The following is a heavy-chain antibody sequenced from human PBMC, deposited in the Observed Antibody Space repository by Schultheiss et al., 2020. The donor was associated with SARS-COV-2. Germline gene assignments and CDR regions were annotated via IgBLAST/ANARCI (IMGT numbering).Heavy chain of an antibody. CDR1: GGSISSYY. Sequence: SETLSLTCTVSGGSISSYYWSWIRQPAGKGLEWIGRIYTSGSTNYNPSLKSRVTMSVDTSKNQFSLKLSSVTAEDTAVYYCARDRAIGEHFDYWGQGTLVTVSS. CDR2: IYTSGST. D-gene: IGHD2-21*01. J-gene: IGHJ4*02. CDR3: ARDRAIGEHFDY. V-gene: IGHV4-4*07.